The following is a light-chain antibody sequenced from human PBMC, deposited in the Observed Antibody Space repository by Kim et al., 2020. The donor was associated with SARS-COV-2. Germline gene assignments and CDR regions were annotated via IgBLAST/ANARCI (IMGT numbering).Light chain of an antibody. CDR3: QQYNNWPLT. CDR2: GAS. J-gene: IGKJ4*01. Sequence: VSPGEGATLSCRASQSVSNNLAWYQQKLGQAPRLLIYGASTRATGIPARFSGSGSGTEFTLTISSLQSEDFAVYYCQQYNNWPLTFGGGTKVDIK. V-gene: IGKV3-15*01. CDR1: QSVSNN.